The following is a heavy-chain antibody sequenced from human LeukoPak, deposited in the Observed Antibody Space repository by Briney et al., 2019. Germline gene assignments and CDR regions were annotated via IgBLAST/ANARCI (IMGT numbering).Heavy chain of an antibody. D-gene: IGHD5-24*01. CDR3: ARALGDERGDGYNDWYFDL. CDR1: GGTFSSYA. J-gene: IGHJ2*01. Sequence: SVKVSCKASGGTFSSYAISWVRQAPGQGLEWMGGIIPIFGTANYAQKFQGRVTITTDESTSTAYMELSSLRSEDTAVYYCARALGDERGDGYNDWYFDLWGRGTLVTVSS. CDR2: IIPIFGTA. V-gene: IGHV1-69*05.